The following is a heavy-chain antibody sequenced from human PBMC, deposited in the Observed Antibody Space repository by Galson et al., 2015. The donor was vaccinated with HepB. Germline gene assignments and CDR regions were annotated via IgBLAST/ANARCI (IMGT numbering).Heavy chain of an antibody. V-gene: IGHV3-48*03. CDR1: GFIFRNYE. D-gene: IGHD4-17*01. CDR2: IAGGGSPI. CDR3: AREITVTPDALDI. J-gene: IGHJ3*02. Sequence: SLRLSCAVSGFIFRNYEMSWVRQAPGKGLEWVSYIAGGGSPIFYADSVKGRFIISRDNAKNLLYLQMNSLRVEDTAVYYCAREITVTPDALDIWGQGTRVTVSS.